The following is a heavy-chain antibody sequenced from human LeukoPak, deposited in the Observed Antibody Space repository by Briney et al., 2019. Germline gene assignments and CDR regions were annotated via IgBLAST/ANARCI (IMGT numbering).Heavy chain of an antibody. V-gene: IGHV3-48*03. CDR2: ISSSGSTI. D-gene: IGHD3-22*01. Sequence: GGSLRLSCAASGFTFSSYEMNWVRQAPGKGLEWVSYISSSGSTIYYADSVKGRFTISRDNAKNSLYLQMNSLRAEDTAVYYCARDFIGYYYYDSSGYYAGEAFDVWGQGTMVTVSS. CDR3: ARDFIGYYYYDSSGYYAGEAFDV. J-gene: IGHJ3*01. CDR1: GFTFSSYE.